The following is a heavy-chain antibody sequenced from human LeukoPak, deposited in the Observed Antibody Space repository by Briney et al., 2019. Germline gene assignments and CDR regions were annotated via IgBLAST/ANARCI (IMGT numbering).Heavy chain of an antibody. D-gene: IGHD4-17*01. J-gene: IGHJ4*02. CDR1: GFTFDDYA. Sequence: PGGSLRLSXAASGFTFDDYAMHWVRQAPGKGLEWVSGISWNSGSIGYADSVKGRFTISRDNAKNSLYLQMNSLRAEDMALYYCAKGGGDYVLDYWGQGTLVTVSS. CDR3: AKGGGDYVLDY. CDR2: ISWNSGSI. V-gene: IGHV3-9*03.